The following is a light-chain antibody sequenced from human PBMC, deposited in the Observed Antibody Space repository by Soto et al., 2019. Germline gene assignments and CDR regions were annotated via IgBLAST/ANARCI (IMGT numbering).Light chain of an antibody. CDR2: GAS. J-gene: IGKJ1*01. Sequence: EIILTQSPATLSVSPGERATLSCRASQSVNSNLAWYQQKPGQAPRLLIYGASPRATGIPVRFSGSGSGTEFTLTISSLESEDFVIYYCQQYSNWLPGTYGQGTKVEIK. V-gene: IGKV3-15*01. CDR1: QSVNSN. CDR3: QQYSNWLPGT.